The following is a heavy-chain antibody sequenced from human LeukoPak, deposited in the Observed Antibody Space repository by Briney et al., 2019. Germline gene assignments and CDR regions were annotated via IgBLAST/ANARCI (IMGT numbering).Heavy chain of an antibody. CDR1: EFTFSSYA. CDR2: ISGSGGST. J-gene: IGHJ4*02. CDR3: AKILRYFDWPALDY. V-gene: IGHV3-23*01. Sequence: GGSLRLSCAASEFTFSSYAMSWVRQAPGKGLEWVSAISGSGGSTYYADSVKGRFTISRDNSKNTLYLQMNSLRAEDTAVYYCAKILRYFDWPALDYWGQGTLVTVSS. D-gene: IGHD3-9*01.